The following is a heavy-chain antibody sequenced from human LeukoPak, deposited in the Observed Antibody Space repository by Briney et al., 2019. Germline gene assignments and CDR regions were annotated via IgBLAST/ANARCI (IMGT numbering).Heavy chain of an antibody. D-gene: IGHD3-9*01. V-gene: IGHV3-48*04. CDR1: GFTFSSYS. J-gene: IGHJ3*02. CDR3: AVPSVADWEDAFDI. Sequence: PGGSLRLSCAASGFTFSSYSMNWVRQAPGKGLEWVSYISSSSSTIYYADSVKGRFTISRDNAKNSLYLQMNSLRSEDTAVYYCAVPSVADWEDAFDIWGQGTMVTVSS. CDR2: ISSSSSTI.